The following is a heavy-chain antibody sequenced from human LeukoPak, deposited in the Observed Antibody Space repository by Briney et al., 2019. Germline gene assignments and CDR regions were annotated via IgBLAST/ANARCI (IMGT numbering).Heavy chain of an antibody. J-gene: IGHJ5*02. CDR3: ATAPTGYPNWFDP. CDR2: IYSGGGT. CDR1: GFTLSNNY. V-gene: IGHV3-53*01. D-gene: IGHD3-9*01. Sequence: GGALRLSCAASGFTLSNNYISWGRQAPRKGLEWGSVIYSGGGTNYADSVKGRFTISRDNSKNTLYLQMNSLRAEDTAVYYCATAPTGYPNWFDPWGQGTLVTVSS.